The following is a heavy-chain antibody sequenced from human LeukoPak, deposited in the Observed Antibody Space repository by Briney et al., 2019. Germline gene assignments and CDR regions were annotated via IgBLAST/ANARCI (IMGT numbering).Heavy chain of an antibody. CDR2: ISCYNGDT. Sequence: EASVKVSCKASGYIFNKYGVSWVRQAPGQGLEWLAWISCYNGDTNYAQKFQGRVTVTTDTSTSTAYMELRSLRSDDTAVYYCAGTYYDILTGYATKDRSHAFDIWGQGTMVTVSS. CDR3: AGTYYDILTGYATKDRSHAFDI. CDR1: GYIFNKYG. D-gene: IGHD3-9*01. J-gene: IGHJ3*02. V-gene: IGHV1-18*01.